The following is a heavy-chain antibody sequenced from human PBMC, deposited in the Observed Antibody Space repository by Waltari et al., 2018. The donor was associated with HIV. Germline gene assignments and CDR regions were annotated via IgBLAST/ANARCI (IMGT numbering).Heavy chain of an antibody. CDR3: ARGRVVRGVMAHVDY. CDR2: INHSGST. D-gene: IGHD3-10*01. Sequence: QVQLQQWGAGLLKPSETLSLTCAVYGGSFSGYYWSWIRKPPGKGLEWIGEINHSGSTNYNPSLKSRVTISVDTSKNQFSLKLSSVTAADTAVYYCARGRVVRGVMAHVDYWGQGTLVTVSS. V-gene: IGHV4-34*01. J-gene: IGHJ4*02. CDR1: GGSFSGYY.